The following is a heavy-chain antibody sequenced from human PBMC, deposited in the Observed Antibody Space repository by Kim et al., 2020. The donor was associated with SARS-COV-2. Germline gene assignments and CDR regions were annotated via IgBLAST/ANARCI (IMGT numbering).Heavy chain of an antibody. D-gene: IGHD6-6*01. J-gene: IGHJ4*02. Sequence: YAQKFQGRVTITADKSTSTAYMELSSLRSEDTAVYYCAREEYSSSWDFDYWGQGTLVTVSS. V-gene: IGHV1-69*04. CDR3: AREEYSSSWDFDY.